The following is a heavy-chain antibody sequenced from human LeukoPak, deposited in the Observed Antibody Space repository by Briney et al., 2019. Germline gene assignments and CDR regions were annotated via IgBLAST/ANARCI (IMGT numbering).Heavy chain of an antibody. CDR2: ISYSGST. J-gene: IGHJ5*02. CDR3: AREGTAGTNLNWFDP. D-gene: IGHD1-1*01. Sequence: SETLSLTCTVSGVSISSYFWSWIRQPPGKGLEWIGYISYSGSTNFNPSLKSRVTISVDTSKNQFSLKLSSVTAADTAVYYCAREGTAGTNLNWFDPWGQGTLVTVSS. CDR1: GVSISSYF. V-gene: IGHV4-59*01.